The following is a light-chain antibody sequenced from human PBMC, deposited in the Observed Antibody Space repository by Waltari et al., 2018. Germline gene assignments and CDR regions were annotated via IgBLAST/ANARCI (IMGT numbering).Light chain of an antibody. CDR3: QVWDSRDDVV. CDR2: EDS. J-gene: IGLJ3*02. V-gene: IGLV3-21*02. CDR1: IIGSKS. Sequence: YFVTQPPSVSVAPGQTARITCGGNIIGSKSVQWYHQKPGQAPVLVVYEDSVRPSGIPERFSGSNSGNTATLTITRVEAGDEADYYCQVWDSRDDVVFGAGTKLTVV.